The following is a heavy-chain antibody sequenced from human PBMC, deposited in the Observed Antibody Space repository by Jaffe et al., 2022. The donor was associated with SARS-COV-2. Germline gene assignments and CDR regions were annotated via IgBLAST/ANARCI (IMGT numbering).Heavy chain of an antibody. CDR1: GFTFSTYH. Sequence: QVQLVESGGGVVQPGRSLRLSCAASGFTFSTYHMHWVRQAPGKGLEWMVVISSDGTNKFYADSVKGRFTISRDNSRNMLFLQMNSLRAEDTAVYYCARDYKEPLDSWGQGTLVIVST. J-gene: IGHJ4*02. D-gene: IGHD3-10*01. V-gene: IGHV3-30*04. CDR3: ARDYKEPLDS. CDR2: ISSDGTNK.